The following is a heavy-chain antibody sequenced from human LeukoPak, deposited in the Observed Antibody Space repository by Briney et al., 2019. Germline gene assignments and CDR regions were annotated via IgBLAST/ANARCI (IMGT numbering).Heavy chain of an antibody. CDR2: IYYSGST. J-gene: IGHJ4*02. Sequence: PSQTLSLTCTVSGGSISSGGYYWSWIRQHPGKGLEWIGYIYYSGSTYYNPSLKSRVTISVDTSKNQFSLKLSSVTAADTAVYYCARMTSVATFNVYRFRVFDYWGQGTLVTVSS. D-gene: IGHD4-17*01. V-gene: IGHV4-31*03. CDR3: ARMTSVATFNVYRFRVFDY. CDR1: GGSISSGGYY.